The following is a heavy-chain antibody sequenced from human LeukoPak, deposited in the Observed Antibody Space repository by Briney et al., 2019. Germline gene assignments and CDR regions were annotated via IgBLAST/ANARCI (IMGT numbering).Heavy chain of an antibody. CDR2: ISSNGGST. J-gene: IGHJ4*02. CDR1: GFTFSSYA. Sequence: GGSLRLSCSASGFTFSSYAIHWVRQAPGKGLEYVSAISSNGGSTYYADSVKGRFTISRDNSKNTLYLQMSSLRAEDTAVYYCVKENTAMVFVYWGQGTLVTVSS. V-gene: IGHV3-64D*06. CDR3: VKENTAMVFVY. D-gene: IGHD5-18*01.